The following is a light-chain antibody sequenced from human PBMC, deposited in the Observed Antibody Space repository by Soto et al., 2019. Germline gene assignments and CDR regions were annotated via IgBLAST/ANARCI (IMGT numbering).Light chain of an antibody. CDR1: QDISSW. V-gene: IGKV1D-12*01. J-gene: IGKJ2*01. Sequence: DIQMTQSPSSVSASVGDRVTITCRASQDISSWLAWYQQKPGKAPNLLIYAASSLQSGVPPRFSGSGSGADFTLTISSLQPEDFATYYCQQANSFPYTFGQGTKLAIK. CDR3: QQANSFPYT. CDR2: AAS.